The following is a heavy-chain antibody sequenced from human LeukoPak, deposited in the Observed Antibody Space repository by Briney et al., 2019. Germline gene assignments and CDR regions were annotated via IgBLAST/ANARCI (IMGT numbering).Heavy chain of an antibody. Sequence: ASVKVSCKASGYTFTSYAMHWVRQAPGQRLEWMGWINAGNGNTKYSQEFQGRVTITRDTSASTAYMELSSLRSEDMAVYYCARAVYSSLTLDPWGQGTLVTVSS. CDR2: INAGNGNT. CDR1: GYTFTSYA. CDR3: ARAVYSSLTLDP. V-gene: IGHV1-3*03. D-gene: IGHD6-13*01. J-gene: IGHJ5*02.